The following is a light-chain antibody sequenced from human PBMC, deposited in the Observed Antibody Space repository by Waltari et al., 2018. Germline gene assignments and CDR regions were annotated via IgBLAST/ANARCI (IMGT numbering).Light chain of an antibody. V-gene: IGLV2-14*01. Sequence: QSALTQPASVSGSPGQSITISCTGTSNDVGGYNYVSWYQQHPGKAPKLIIYEVSNRPSGVSNRLSGSKSGNTASLTISGLQAEDEADDYCSSYTTSSAPGVFGTGTRVTVL. CDR3: SSYTTSSAPGV. J-gene: IGLJ1*01. CDR2: EVS. CDR1: SNDVGGYNY.